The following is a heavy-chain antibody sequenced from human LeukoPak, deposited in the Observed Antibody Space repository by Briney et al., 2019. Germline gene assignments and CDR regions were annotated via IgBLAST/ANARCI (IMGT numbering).Heavy chain of an antibody. Sequence: SETLSLTCAVYGGSFSGHYWSWIRQPPGKGLEWIGEINHSGSTNYNPSLKSRVTISVDTSKNQFSLKLSSVTAADTAVYYCARDLIAVAGTRGNWFDPWGQGTLVTVSS. CDR2: INHSGST. J-gene: IGHJ5*02. D-gene: IGHD6-19*01. V-gene: IGHV4-34*01. CDR3: ARDLIAVAGTRGNWFDP. CDR1: GGSFSGHY.